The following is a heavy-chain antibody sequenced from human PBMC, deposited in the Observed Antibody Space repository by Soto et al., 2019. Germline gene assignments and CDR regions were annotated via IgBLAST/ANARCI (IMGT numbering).Heavy chain of an antibody. CDR3: ARDSKDDSSGYYAGVDY. D-gene: IGHD3-22*01. V-gene: IGHV3-33*01. CDR2: IYYDGSNK. CDR1: GFTFSSYG. J-gene: IGHJ4*02. Sequence: QVQLVESGGGVVQPGRSLRLSCAVSGFTFSSYGMNWVRQAPGKGLEWVADIYYDGSNKYYADSVGGRFTISRDNFKNTLYLHMNSLRAEDTAVYYCARDSKDDSSGYYAGVDYWGQGTLVTVSS.